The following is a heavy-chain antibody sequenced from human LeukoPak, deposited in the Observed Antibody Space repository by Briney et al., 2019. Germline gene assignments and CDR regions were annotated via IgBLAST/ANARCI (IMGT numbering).Heavy chain of an antibody. CDR2: IKQDGSEE. J-gene: IGHJ3*02. Sequence: GGSLRLSCAASGFTFSTYWMSWVRQAPGKGLEWVANIKQDGSEEYYVDSVKGRFTISRDNANNSLYLQMNTLRPDDTAVYYCAREFQLRYFDWSSISNAFDIWGQGTTVTVSS. D-gene: IGHD3-9*01. V-gene: IGHV3-7*01. CDR1: GFTFSTYW. CDR3: AREFQLRYFDWSSISNAFDI.